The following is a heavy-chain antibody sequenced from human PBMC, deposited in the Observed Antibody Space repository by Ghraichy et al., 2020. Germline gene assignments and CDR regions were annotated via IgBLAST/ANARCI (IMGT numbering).Heavy chain of an antibody. CDR3: ARVRLSGYECDY. D-gene: IGHD5-12*01. J-gene: IGHJ4*02. Sequence: SETLSLTCTVSGGSISGSNYYWSWIRQLPGKGLEWIGYIYYSGSTSYNPSLKSRLTISVDTSKNQFSLNLRSLTAADTAVYYCARVRLSGYECDYWGQGTLVTVSS. V-gene: IGHV4-30-4*08. CDR1: GGSISGSNYY. CDR2: IYYSGST.